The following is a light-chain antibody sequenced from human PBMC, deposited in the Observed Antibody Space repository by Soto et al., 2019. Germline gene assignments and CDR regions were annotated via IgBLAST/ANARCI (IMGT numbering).Light chain of an antibody. J-gene: IGKJ5*01. CDR1: QSVSSSF. Sequence: EIVLTQSPGTLSLSPGERATLSCRASQSVSSSFLAWYQQKVGQAPRLLIYGASSRATGIPDRFSGSGSGTDFTLTISRLEPEDFAVYYCQQYGSSPRTFGQGTRLDIK. V-gene: IGKV3-20*01. CDR2: GAS. CDR3: QQYGSSPRT.